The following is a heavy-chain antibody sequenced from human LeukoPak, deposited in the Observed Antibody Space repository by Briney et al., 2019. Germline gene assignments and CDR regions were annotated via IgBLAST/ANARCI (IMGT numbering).Heavy chain of an antibody. CDR1: GFTFSSYV. CDR2: ISGTGGRP. CDR3: AKSEQMHKFDY. D-gene: IGHD1/OR15-1a*01. Sequence: GGTLRLSCAASGFTFSSYVMTWVRQAPGKGLEWVSSISGTGGRPYYADSAKGRFTISRDNSKNTLHLQMDSLRDDDTAIYYCAKSEQMHKFDYWGQGTLVTV. V-gene: IGHV3-23*01. J-gene: IGHJ4*02.